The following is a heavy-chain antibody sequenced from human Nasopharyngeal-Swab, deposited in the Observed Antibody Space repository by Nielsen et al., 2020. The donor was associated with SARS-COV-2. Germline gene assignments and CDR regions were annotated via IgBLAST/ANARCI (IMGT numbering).Heavy chain of an antibody. J-gene: IGHJ6*02. D-gene: IGHD6-19*01. CDR3: ARITVAGDYYYGMDV. V-gene: IGHV3-33*08. CDR1: GFTFSSYG. Sequence: GGSLRLSCAASGFTFSSYGMHWVRQAPGKGLEWVAVIWYDGSNKYYADSVKGRFTISRDNSKNTLYLQMNSLRAEDTAVYYCARITVAGDYYYGMDVWGQGTTVTVSS. CDR2: IWYDGSNK.